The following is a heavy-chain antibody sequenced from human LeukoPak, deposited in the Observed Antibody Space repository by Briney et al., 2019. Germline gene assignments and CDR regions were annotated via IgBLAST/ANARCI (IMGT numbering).Heavy chain of an antibody. CDR1: GGSISSYY. V-gene: IGHV4-59*12. CDR3: ARVGGNSESYGWFGP. Sequence: SETLSLTCTVSGGSISSYYWSWIRQPPGKGLEWIGYIYSTGTNNYNPSLRSRVTLSVDTSKNQFSLKLRSVTAADTAVYYCARVGGNSESYGWFGPWGQGSLVTVSS. CDR2: IYSTGTN. D-gene: IGHD4-23*01. J-gene: IGHJ5*02.